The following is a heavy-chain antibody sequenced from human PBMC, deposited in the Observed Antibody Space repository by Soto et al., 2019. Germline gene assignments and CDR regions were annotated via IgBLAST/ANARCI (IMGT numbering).Heavy chain of an antibody. Sequence: ASVKVSCTASGYTFTSYGISWVRQAPGQGLEWMGWISAYNGNTNYAQKLQGRVTMTTDTSTSTAYMELRSLRSDDTAVYYCARDLQPMDTAMVLFNYWGQGTLVTVSS. CDR1: GYTFTSYG. D-gene: IGHD5-18*01. CDR3: ARDLQPMDTAMVLFNY. V-gene: IGHV1-18*04. CDR2: ISAYNGNT. J-gene: IGHJ4*02.